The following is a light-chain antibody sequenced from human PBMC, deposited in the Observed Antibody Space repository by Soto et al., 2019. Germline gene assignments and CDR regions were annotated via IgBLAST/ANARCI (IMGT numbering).Light chain of an antibody. CDR3: QQYGSSPRT. Sequence: IVLTQSPCSLSLSPGERATLSCRASQSVSSNLAWYQQKPGQAPRLLIYGASTRATGIPARFSGSGSGTDFTLTISRLEPEDFAVYYCQQYGSSPRTFGQGTKVDIK. CDR1: QSVSSN. J-gene: IGKJ1*01. CDR2: GAS. V-gene: IGKV3-20*01.